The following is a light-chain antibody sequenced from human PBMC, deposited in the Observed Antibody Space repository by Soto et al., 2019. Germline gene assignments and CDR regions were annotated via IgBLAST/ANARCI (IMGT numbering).Light chain of an antibody. J-gene: IGKJ2*01. CDR2: SAA. V-gene: IGKV3-15*01. CDR1: QSVGTN. Sequence: IVMTQSPATLSVSPGESATLSCRASQSVGTNLAWYQQTPGQAPRVLIHSAAPRATGIPARFSGSGSDTEFTLTISGLQSEDFAIYYCQQYNNWPPYSFGQGTKLENK. CDR3: QQYNNWPPYS.